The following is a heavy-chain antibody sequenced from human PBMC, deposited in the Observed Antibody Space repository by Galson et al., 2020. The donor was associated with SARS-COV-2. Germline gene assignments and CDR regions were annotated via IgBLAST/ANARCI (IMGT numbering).Heavy chain of an antibody. CDR1: GFTLSGSA. CDR3: VCGVVSMSDY. V-gene: IGHV3-73*01. D-gene: IGHD3-3*01. J-gene: IGHJ4*02. CDR2: IRSRPKNYAT. Sequence: GGSLRLSCTASGFTLSGSAVHWVRQASGEGLEWVGRIRSRPKNYATTYAASVRGRFTLSRDDSENMAYLQMNSLKTEDTAVYYCVCGVVSMSDYWGQGTLVAVSS.